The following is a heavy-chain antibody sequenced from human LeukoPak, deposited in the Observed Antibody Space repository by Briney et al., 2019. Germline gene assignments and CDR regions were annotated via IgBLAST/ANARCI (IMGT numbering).Heavy chain of an antibody. CDR1: GYTFTSYG. CDR2: IIPIFGTA. V-gene: IGHV1-69*13. CDR3: ARLYDFWSGSPSDY. J-gene: IGHJ4*02. D-gene: IGHD3-3*01. Sequence: VASVKVSCKASGYTFTSYGISWVRQAPGQGLEWMGGIIPIFGTANYAQKFQGRVTITADESTSTAYMELSSLRSEDTAVYYCARLYDFWSGSPSDYWGQGTLVTVSS.